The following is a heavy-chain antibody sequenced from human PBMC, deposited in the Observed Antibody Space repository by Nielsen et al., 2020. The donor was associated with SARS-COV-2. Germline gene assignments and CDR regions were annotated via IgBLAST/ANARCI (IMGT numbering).Heavy chain of an antibody. CDR1: GFTFSSYG. CDR2: ISPGGVTI. D-gene: IGHD3-10*01. Sequence: GGSLRLSCAASGFTFSSYGMHWVRQAPGKGLECVSYISPGGVTIYYGDSVRGRFTVSRDNAKNSLYLQMNSLRAEDTALYYCARRTPSMSRGAFHLWGQGTMVTVSS. J-gene: IGHJ3*01. CDR3: ARRTPSMSRGAFHL. V-gene: IGHV3-48*04.